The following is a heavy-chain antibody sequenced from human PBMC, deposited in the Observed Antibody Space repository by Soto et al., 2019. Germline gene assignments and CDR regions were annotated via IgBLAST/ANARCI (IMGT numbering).Heavy chain of an antibody. V-gene: IGHV3-33*01. CDR2: IWYDGSNK. Sequence: GGSLRLSCAASGFIFRSYGMHWVRQAPGKGLEWVAVIWYDGSNKNYADPVKGRFTISRDNAKDTLFLQMNSLRAEDTAVYYCARSGGWGQGTLVT. J-gene: IGHJ4*02. CDR3: ARSGG. CDR1: GFIFRSYG. D-gene: IGHD1-26*01.